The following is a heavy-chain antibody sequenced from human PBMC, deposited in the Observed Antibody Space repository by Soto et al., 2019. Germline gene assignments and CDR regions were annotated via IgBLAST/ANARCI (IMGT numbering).Heavy chain of an antibody. V-gene: IGHV5-51*01. CDR1: GDSFTGFW. Sequence: PGESLKISCKVSGDSFTGFWIGWVRQMPGKGLEWLGSIYPRDSDTRYSPSFQGQVTISADKSHSAAYLQWHSLQASDTAIYYCARQHPLDSRVWYTWGQGTLVTVSS. D-gene: IGHD6-19*01. CDR2: IYPRDSDT. J-gene: IGHJ4*02. CDR3: ARQHPLDSRVWYT.